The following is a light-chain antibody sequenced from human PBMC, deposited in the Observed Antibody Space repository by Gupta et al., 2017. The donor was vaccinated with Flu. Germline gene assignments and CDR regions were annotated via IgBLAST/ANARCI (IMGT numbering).Light chain of an antibody. CDR2: QDS. CDR3: QAWDSSTEVV. J-gene: IGLJ2*01. CDR1: KLGVKY. Sequence: SYELTQPPSVSVSPGQTASIHCSGDKLGVKYACWYQQKPGQSPVLVIYQDSKRPSGIPERFSGSNSGNTATLTIIGTQAMDEADYYCQAWDSSTEVVFGGGTKLTVL. V-gene: IGLV3-1*01.